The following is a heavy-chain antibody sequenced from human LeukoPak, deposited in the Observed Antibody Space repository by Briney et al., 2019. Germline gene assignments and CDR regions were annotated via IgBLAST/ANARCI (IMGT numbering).Heavy chain of an antibody. J-gene: IGHJ6*03. Sequence: SETLSLTCAVYGGSFSGYYWSWIRQPPGKGLEWIGEINHSGSTNYNPSLKSRVTISVDTSKNQFSLKLSSVTAADTAVYYCARDGYSSSLGIRPQSYYYYMDVWGKGTTVTVSS. D-gene: IGHD6-13*01. CDR2: INHSGST. V-gene: IGHV4-34*01. CDR3: ARDGYSSSLGIRPQSYYYYMDV. CDR1: GGSFSGYY.